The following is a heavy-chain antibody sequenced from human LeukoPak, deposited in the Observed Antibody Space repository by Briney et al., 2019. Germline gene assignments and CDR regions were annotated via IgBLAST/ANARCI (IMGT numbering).Heavy chain of an antibody. CDR1: GYSFTSYW. CDR2: IYPGDSDT. J-gene: IGHJ4*02. V-gene: IGHV5-51*01. Sequence: GESLKISCKGSGYSFTSYWIGWVRQMPGKGLEWMGIIYPGDSDTRYSPSFQGQVTISADKSISTAYLQWSSLKASDTAMYYCARGGGYFDWLLATDYWGQGTLVTVSS. CDR3: ARGGGYFDWLLATDY. D-gene: IGHD3-9*01.